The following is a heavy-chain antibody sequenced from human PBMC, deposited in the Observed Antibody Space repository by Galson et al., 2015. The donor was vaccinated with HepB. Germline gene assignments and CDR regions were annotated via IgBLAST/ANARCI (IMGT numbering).Heavy chain of an antibody. CDR2: INQDGSDK. V-gene: IGHV3-7*03. J-gene: IGHJ3*02. Sequence: SLRLSCAASGFTFSSHAMSWVRQAPGKGLEWVANINQDGSDKYSVDSVKGRFAISRDNTKKSLYLQMSSLRAEDTAVYYCARERSYFRDSFDIWGQGTMVTVSS. CDR1: GFTFSSHA. D-gene: IGHD1-26*01. CDR3: ARERSYFRDSFDI.